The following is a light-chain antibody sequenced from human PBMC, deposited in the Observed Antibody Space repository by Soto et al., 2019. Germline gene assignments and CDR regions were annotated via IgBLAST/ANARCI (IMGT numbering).Light chain of an antibody. Sequence: TVMTQSPATLSVSPWERATLSCRASQSVGSDLAWYQQKPGQAPRLLIYGASTRATGIPARFSGSASGTEFTLTISGLQSEDFAVYYCQQYKNWPPITFGQGARLEIK. CDR3: QQYKNWPPIT. CDR2: GAS. CDR1: QSVGSD. V-gene: IGKV3-15*01. J-gene: IGKJ5*01.